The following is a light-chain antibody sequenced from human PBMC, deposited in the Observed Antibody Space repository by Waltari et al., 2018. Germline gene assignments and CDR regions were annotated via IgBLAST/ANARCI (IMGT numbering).Light chain of an antibody. V-gene: IGLV3-1*01. CDR1: TLGNRY. Sequence: SYELTQSPSVSVSPGLTASITCAGDTLGNRYVTWYQQKPGQSPVLVIYQDNRRPSWIPGRFSGSNSGNTATLTISGTQAMDEADYYCQAWDSSTAVFGGGTKLTVL. CDR2: QDN. CDR3: QAWDSSTAV. J-gene: IGLJ2*01.